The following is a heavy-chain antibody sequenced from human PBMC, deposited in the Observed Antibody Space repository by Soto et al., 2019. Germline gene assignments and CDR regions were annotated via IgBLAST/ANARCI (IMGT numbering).Heavy chain of an antibody. J-gene: IGHJ4*02. Sequence: QVQLVESAGGLVKPGGSLRLSCASSGFPFSDHYMSWIRRSPGKGLEFLSYISPGTTYKNYADSVKGRFTISRDNAKSSLYLQLNGLRAEDTAVYFCSRGGGGGLFDLWGQGTFVTVSS. V-gene: IGHV3-11*06. CDR3: SRGGGGGLFDL. D-gene: IGHD2-21*01. CDR2: ISPGTTYK. CDR1: GFPFSDHY.